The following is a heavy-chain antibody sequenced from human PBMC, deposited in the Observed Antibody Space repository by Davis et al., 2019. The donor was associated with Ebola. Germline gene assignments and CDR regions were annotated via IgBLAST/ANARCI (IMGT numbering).Heavy chain of an antibody. J-gene: IGHJ6*04. Sequence: GESLKISCTASGFTFGDYAMSWVRQAPGKGLEWVSYISSSSSTIYYADSVKGRFTISRDNAKNSLYLQMNSLRDEDTAVYYCAREVVVPAAMIGFYYYYGMDVWGKGTTVTVSS. D-gene: IGHD2-2*01. CDR2: ISSSSSTI. V-gene: IGHV3-48*02. CDR3: AREVVVPAAMIGFYYYYGMDV. CDR1: GFTFGDYA.